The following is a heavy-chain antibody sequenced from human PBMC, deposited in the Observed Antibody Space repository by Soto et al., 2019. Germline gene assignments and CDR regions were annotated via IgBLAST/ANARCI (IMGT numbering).Heavy chain of an antibody. CDR3: ARDLIYAGYYYYMDV. Sequence: EVQLVESGGGLVKPGGSLRLSCAASGFTFSSYSVNWVRQAPGKGLEWVSSINYKSHIDYADSVKGRFTISRDNAKNSLYLQMNSLRAEDTAVYFCARDLIYAGYYYYMDVWGIGTTVTVSS. CDR2: INYKSHI. CDR1: GFTFSSYS. D-gene: IGHD3-10*01. V-gene: IGHV3-21*01. J-gene: IGHJ6*03.